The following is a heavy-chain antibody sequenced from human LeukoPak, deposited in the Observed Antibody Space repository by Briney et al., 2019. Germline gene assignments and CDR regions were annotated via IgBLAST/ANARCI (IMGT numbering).Heavy chain of an antibody. CDR1: GYSISSGYY. Sequence: KTSETLSLTCTVSGYSISSGYYWGWIRQPPGKGLEWIGSIYHSGSTYYNPSLKSRVTISVDTSKNQFSLKLSSVTAADTAVYYCARVGSSSSTNYYYYMDVWGKGTTVTVSS. CDR2: IYHSGST. D-gene: IGHD6-6*01. CDR3: ARVGSSSSTNYYYYMDV. J-gene: IGHJ6*03. V-gene: IGHV4-38-2*02.